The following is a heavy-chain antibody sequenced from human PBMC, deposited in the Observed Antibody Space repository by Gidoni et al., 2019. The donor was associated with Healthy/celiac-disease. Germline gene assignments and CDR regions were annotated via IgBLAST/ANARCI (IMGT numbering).Heavy chain of an antibody. CDR1: GVSISSYY. V-gene: IGHV4-59*01. J-gene: IGHJ6*02. D-gene: IGHD1-26*01. CDR3: ARVGADISGGMDV. Sequence: QVQLQESGPGLVKPSETLSLTCTVSGVSISSYYWRWIRQPPGKGLEWIGYIYYSVSTNYNPSLKSRVTISVDTSKNQFSLKLSSVTAADTAVYYCARVGADISGGMDVWGQGTTVTVSS. CDR2: IYYSVST.